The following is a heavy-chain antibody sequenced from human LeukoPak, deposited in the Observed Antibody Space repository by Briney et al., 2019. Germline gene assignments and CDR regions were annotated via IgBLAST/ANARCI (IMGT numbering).Heavy chain of an antibody. Sequence: GGSLRLSCAASGFDFSSNWMHWVRHAPGQGLVWVSRIKGDGISTNYADSVKSRFTISRDIAKNTLYLQMNSLRAEDTGVYYCAKDHYWSIDYWGRGTLVTVSS. D-gene: IGHD3-3*01. V-gene: IGHV3-74*01. CDR2: IKGDGIST. CDR3: AKDHYWSIDY. CDR1: GFDFSSNW. J-gene: IGHJ4*02.